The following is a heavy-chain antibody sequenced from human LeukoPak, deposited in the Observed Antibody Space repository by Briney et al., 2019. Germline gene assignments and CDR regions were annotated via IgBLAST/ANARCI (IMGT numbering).Heavy chain of an antibody. D-gene: IGHD3-3*01. V-gene: IGHV4-34*01. CDR1: GGSFSGYY. CDR3: ARARGRITIFGVVMFDY. J-gene: IGHJ4*02. Sequence: SETLSLTCAVYGGSFSGYYWSWIRQPPGKGLEWIGEINHSGSTNYNPSLKSRVTISVDTSKNHFYLKLSSVTAADPAVYYCARARGRITIFGVVMFDYWGQGTLVTVSS. CDR2: INHSGST.